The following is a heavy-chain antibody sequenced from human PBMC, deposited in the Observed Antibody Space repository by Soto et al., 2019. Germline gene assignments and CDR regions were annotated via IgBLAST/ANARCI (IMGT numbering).Heavy chain of an antibody. Sequence: QVQLVQSGAEVKKPGASVKVSCKASGYTFTEYYMHWMRQAPGQGLEWMGWINPTNGDTNYAHNFQDRVTMTRDASISTAYMALSSLTSDDTAVYYCTRGPSSGAFDYWGQGSLVAVSS. V-gene: IGHV1-2*02. J-gene: IGHJ4*02. D-gene: IGHD3-22*01. CDR2: INPTNGDT. CDR3: TRGPSSGAFDY. CDR1: GYTFTEYY.